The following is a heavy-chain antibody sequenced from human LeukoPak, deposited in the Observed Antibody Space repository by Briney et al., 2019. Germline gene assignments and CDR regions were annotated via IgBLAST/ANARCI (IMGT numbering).Heavy chain of an antibody. V-gene: IGHV3-21*01. CDR1: GFTFSSYS. J-gene: IGHJ6*04. CDR3: AELGITMIGGV. CDR2: ISSSSSYI. D-gene: IGHD3-10*02. Sequence: GESLRLSCAASGFTFSSYSMNWVRQAPGKGLEWVSSISSSSSYIYYADSVKGRFTISRDNAKKSLYLQMNSLRAEDTAVYYCAELGITMIGGVWGKGTTVTISS.